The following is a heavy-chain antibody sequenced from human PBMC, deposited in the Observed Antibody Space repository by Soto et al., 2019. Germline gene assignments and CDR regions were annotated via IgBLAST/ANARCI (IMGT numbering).Heavy chain of an antibody. Sequence: EVQLVESGGGLVQPGGSLRLSCAASGFTFSDHYVDWVRQAPGKGLEWVARIRNKANSYSTEYAASAKGRFTISRDDPKNLGYLQMSSLKTEDTAVYYCARMRLGSYDLKYFDYWGQGTLVTVSS. CDR3: ARMRLGSYDLKYFDY. J-gene: IGHJ4*02. CDR2: IRNKANSYST. CDR1: GFTFSDHY. D-gene: IGHD1-26*01. V-gene: IGHV3-72*01.